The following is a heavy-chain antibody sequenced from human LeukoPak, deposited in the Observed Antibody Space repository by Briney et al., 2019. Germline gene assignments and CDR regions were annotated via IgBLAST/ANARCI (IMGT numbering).Heavy chain of an antibody. D-gene: IGHD1-26*01. J-gene: IGHJ4*02. V-gene: IGHV1-18*01. CDR3: ARGGSSNCY. Sequence: ASVMVSCKASGFTFSSYGISWVRQAPGQGLEWMGWISVYDGNTNYAQKFQGRVTMTRDTSISTAYMELSRLRSDDTAVYYCARGGSSNCYWGQGTLVTVSS. CDR2: ISVYDGNT. CDR1: GFTFSSYG.